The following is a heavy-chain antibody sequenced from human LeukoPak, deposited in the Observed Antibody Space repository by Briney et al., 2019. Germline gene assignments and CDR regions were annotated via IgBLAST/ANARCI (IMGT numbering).Heavy chain of an antibody. Sequence: PGGSLRLSCAASGFTFNNYWMSWVRQAPGKGLEWVANIKKDGSEKKYVDSVKGRFTISRDNAENSLHLQMNSLRAEDTAVYYCVREGGSGWYSGWFDPWGQGTLVTVSS. D-gene: IGHD6-19*01. V-gene: IGHV3-7*01. CDR1: GFTFNNYW. CDR3: VREGGSGWYSGWFDP. CDR2: IKKDGSEK. J-gene: IGHJ5*02.